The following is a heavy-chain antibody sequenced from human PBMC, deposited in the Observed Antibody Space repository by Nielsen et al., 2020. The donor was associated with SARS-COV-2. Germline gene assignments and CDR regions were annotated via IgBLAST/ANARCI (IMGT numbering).Heavy chain of an antibody. CDR1: GFTFSNYW. CDR3: ATWSWSSPNY. J-gene: IGHJ4*02. V-gene: IGHV3-7*01. Sequence: GGSLRLSCAASGFTFSNYWMSWVRQAPRKGLEWVANIKPDGSEKRYVDSVKGRLTISRDNAKNSLYLQMNSLRAEDTAVYYCATWSWSSPNYWGQGTLVTVSS. D-gene: IGHD1-26*01. CDR2: IKPDGSEK.